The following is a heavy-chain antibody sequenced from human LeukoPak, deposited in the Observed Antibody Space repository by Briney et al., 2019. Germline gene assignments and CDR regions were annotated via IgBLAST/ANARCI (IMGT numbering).Heavy chain of an antibody. CDR3: HPLGYTSN. V-gene: IGHV3-74*01. D-gene: IGHD6-19*01. CDR2: VKTDGSST. CDR1: GFTFSTRW. Sequence: GGSLRLSCAVSGFTSGFTFSTRWMHWVRQAPGRGLVWGSLVKTDGSSTNYADSVKGRFTVSRDNAKNALYLQMNNLRVEDTALHHCHPLGYTSNWGQGTLVTVSS. J-gene: IGHJ4*02.